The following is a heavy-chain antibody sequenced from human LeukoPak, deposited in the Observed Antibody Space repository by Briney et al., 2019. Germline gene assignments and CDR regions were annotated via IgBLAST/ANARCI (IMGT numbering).Heavy chain of an antibody. J-gene: IGHJ6*03. CDR2: ITSSSSYI. Sequence: GGSLRLSCAASGFTFSTYNMNWVRHAPGKGLEWISSITSSSSYIYYADSVKGRFTISRDNAKDSLYLQMNSLGPEDTAVYYCARDPYSGNYGNYYYYYMDVWGKGTTVTISS. D-gene: IGHD1-26*01. CDR3: ARDPYSGNYGNYYYYYMDV. CDR1: GFTFSTYN. V-gene: IGHV3-21*01.